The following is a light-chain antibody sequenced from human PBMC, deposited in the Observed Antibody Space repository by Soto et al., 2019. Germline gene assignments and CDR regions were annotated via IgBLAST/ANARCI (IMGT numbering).Light chain of an antibody. CDR1: QSISSW. Sequence: DIQMTQSPSTLSASVGDRVTITCRASQSISSWLAWYQQKPGKAPKLLIYDASSLESGVPSRFSGSGSGTDFTLTISSLQPVDFATYYCQQYNSYSWTFGQGTKVEIK. CDR3: QQYNSYSWT. V-gene: IGKV1-5*01. CDR2: DAS. J-gene: IGKJ1*01.